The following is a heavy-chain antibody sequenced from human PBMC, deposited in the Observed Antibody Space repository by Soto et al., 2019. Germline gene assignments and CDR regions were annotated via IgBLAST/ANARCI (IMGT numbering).Heavy chain of an antibody. Sequence: PSETLSLTCTVSGGSISSGGYYWSWIRQQPGKGLEWIGYIYYSGSTYYNPSLKSRVTISVDTSKNQFSLKLSSVTAADTAVYYCARDRRSGWFGEGYYGMDVWGQGTTVTVSS. V-gene: IGHV4-31*03. D-gene: IGHD3-10*01. CDR2: IYYSGST. CDR3: ARDRRSGWFGEGYYGMDV. J-gene: IGHJ6*02. CDR1: GGSISSGGYY.